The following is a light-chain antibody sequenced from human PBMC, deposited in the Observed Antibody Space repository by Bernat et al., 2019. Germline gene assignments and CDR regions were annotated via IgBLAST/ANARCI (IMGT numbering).Light chain of an antibody. CDR2: EVS. V-gene: IGLV2-18*02. CDR1: SSDVGSYNR. CDR3: SSYTSSNPYV. Sequence: QSALTQPPSVSGSPGQSVTISCTGTSSDVGSYNRFSWYQQPPATAPKLMIYEVSNRPSGVPDRFSGSKSGNTASLTISGLQAEDEADYYCSSYTSSNPYVFGTGTKVTVL. J-gene: IGLJ1*01.